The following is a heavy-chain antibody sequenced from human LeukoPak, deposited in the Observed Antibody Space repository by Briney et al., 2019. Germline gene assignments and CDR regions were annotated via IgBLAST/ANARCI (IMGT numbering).Heavy chain of an antibody. Sequence: ASVKVSCKASGYTFTSYGISWVRQAPGKGLEWMGGFDPEDGETIYAQKFQGRVTMTEDTSTDTAYMELSSLRSEDTAVYYCATSQLGSFDYWGQGTLVTVSS. CDR3: ATSQLGSFDY. V-gene: IGHV1-24*01. D-gene: IGHD7-27*01. CDR2: FDPEDGET. J-gene: IGHJ4*02. CDR1: GYTFTSYG.